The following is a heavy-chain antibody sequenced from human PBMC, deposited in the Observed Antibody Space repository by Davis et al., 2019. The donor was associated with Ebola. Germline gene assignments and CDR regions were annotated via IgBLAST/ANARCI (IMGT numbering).Heavy chain of an antibody. D-gene: IGHD4-17*01. CDR1: GGSISNYY. CDR3: ARGTTVIYYYYYGMDV. J-gene: IGHJ6*02. V-gene: IGHV4-59*12. Sequence: SETLSLTCTVSGGSISNYYWSWIRQPPGKGLEWIGYIYYSGSTNYNPSLKSRVTISVDTSKNQFSLKLSSVTAADTAVYYCARGTTVIYYYYYGMDVWGQGTTVTVSS. CDR2: IYYSGST.